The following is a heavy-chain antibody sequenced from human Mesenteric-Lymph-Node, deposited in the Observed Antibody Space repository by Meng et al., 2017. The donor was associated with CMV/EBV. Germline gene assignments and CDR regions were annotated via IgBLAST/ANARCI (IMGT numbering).Heavy chain of an antibody. Sequence: GSLRLSCTVSGGSIRSSSYYWGWVRQPPGKGLEWIGIIYYSGSTYYNPSLKSRVTISVDTSKNQFFLKLTSVTAADTAVYFCARQIVVVPAAIIAYYYYGMDVWGQGTTVTVSS. CDR2: IYYSGST. CDR3: ARQIVVVPAAIIAYYYYGMDV. D-gene: IGHD2-2*02. J-gene: IGHJ6*02. CDR1: GGSIRSSSYY. V-gene: IGHV4-39*07.